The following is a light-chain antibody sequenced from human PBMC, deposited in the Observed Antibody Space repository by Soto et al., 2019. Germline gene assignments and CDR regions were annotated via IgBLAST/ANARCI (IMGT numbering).Light chain of an antibody. V-gene: IGKV1-39*01. J-gene: IGKJ1*01. Sequence: DIQMTQSPSTLYASVGDRVTITCRASQSMSTYLTWYQQKVGRAPTLLIYAASSLQSGVPSRFSGGGSGTDFTLAISSLQPEDFAMYFCLQCYSSPRTFGQGTKVEIK. CDR2: AAS. CDR3: LQCYSSPRT. CDR1: QSMSTY.